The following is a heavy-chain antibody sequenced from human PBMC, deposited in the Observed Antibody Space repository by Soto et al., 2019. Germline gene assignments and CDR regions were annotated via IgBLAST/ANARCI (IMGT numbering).Heavy chain of an antibody. CDR2: IYYSGST. V-gene: IGHV4-31*03. J-gene: IGHJ4*02. CDR3: ASSSAGGGAARLGY. CDR1: GGSISSGCYY. D-gene: IGHD1-26*01. Sequence: SSETLSLTCTVSGGSISSGCYYWSWIRQHPGKGLEWIGYIYYSGSTYYNPSLKSRVTIPVDTAKNQFSLKLSSVTAADTAVYYCASSSAGGGAARLGYWGQGTLVTFSS.